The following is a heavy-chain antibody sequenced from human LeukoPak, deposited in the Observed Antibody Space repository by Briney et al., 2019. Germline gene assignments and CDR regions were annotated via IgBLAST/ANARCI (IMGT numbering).Heavy chain of an antibody. D-gene: IGHD3-9*01. Sequence: GGSLRLSCAASGFTFSSYGMHWVRQAPGKGLEWVAVIWYDGSNKYYADSVKGRFTIPRDNSKNTLYLQMNSLRAEDTAVYYCARDYDILTGSRYYYYGMDVWGQGTTVTVSS. CDR1: GFTFSSYG. J-gene: IGHJ6*02. CDR2: IWYDGSNK. V-gene: IGHV3-33*01. CDR3: ARDYDILTGSRYYYYGMDV.